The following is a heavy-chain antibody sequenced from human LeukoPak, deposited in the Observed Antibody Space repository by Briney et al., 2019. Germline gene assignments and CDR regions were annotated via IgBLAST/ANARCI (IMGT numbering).Heavy chain of an antibody. CDR3: ARSDGVWFGTLDF. D-gene: IGHD3-10*01. J-gene: IGHJ4*02. V-gene: IGHV1-2*02. CDR1: GYTFTGYY. Sequence: ASVKVSCKASGYTFTGYYMHWVRQAPGQGLEWMGWINPNSGGTNYAQKFQGRITMTRDTSITTAYMELSRLNSDDTAVYYCARSDGVWFGTLDFWGLGTLVTVSS. CDR2: INPNSGGT.